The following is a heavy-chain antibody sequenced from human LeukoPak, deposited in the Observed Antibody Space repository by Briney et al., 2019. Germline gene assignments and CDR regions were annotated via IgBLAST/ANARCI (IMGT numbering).Heavy chain of an antibody. D-gene: IGHD4-17*01. CDR1: GFTFSSYA. CDR2: ISGRGGST. Sequence: GGSLRLSCAASGFTFSSYAMSWVRQAPGKGLEWGSAISGRGGSTYYADSVKGRFTISRDNSKTTLYLQMNSLRAEDTAVYYCAKDAPGDYGDYQIPFFDYWGQGTLVTVSS. J-gene: IGHJ4*02. V-gene: IGHV3-23*01. CDR3: AKDAPGDYGDYQIPFFDY.